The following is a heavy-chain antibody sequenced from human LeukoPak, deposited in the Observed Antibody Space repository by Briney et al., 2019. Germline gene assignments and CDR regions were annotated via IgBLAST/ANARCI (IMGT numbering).Heavy chain of an antibody. J-gene: IGHJ6*02. CDR1: GSSVNSGSYF. CDR2: IQNSART. V-gene: IGHV4-61*01. CDR3: ATDYSNFYGMDV. D-gene: IGHD4-11*01. Sequence: SETLSLTCTVSGSSVNSGSYFWSWIRQPPGKGLEWIGYIQNSARTNYNPSLESRVTISVDSSKDQFSLRLSSVTAADTAVYYCATDYSNFYGMDVWGQGTTVTVSS.